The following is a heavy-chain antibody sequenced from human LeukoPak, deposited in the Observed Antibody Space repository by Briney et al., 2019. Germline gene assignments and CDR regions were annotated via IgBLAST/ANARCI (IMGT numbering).Heavy chain of an antibody. CDR3: ARSSAYYYDSSGYYIPFDY. CDR2: ISAYNGNT. V-gene: IGHV1-18*01. CDR1: GYTFTSYG. D-gene: IGHD3-22*01. J-gene: IGHJ4*02. Sequence: ASVKVSCTASGYTFTSYGISWVRRAPGQGLEWMGWISAYNGNTNYAQKLQGRVTMTTDTSTSTAYMELRSLRSDDTAVYYCARSSAYYYDSSGYYIPFDYWGQGTLVTVSS.